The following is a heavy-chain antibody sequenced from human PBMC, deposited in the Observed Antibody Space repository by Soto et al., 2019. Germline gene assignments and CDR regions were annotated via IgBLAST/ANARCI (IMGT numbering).Heavy chain of an antibody. D-gene: IGHD3-9*01. J-gene: IGHJ3*02. CDR2: IYYSGST. CDR3: ARDRTTFGAPFFDI. Sequence: ASETLSLTCTVSGGSISSYYWSWIRQPPGKGLEWIGYIYYSGSTNYNPSLKSRVTISVDTSKNQFSLKLSSVTAADTAVYYCARDRTTFGAPFFDIWGQGTMVTVSS. V-gene: IGHV4-59*01. CDR1: GGSISSYY.